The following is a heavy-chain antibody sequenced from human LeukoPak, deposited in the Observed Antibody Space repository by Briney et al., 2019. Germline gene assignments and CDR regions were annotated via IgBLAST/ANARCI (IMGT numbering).Heavy chain of an antibody. Sequence: SQTLSLTCTVSGGSISSGGYYWSWIRQHPGKGLEWIGYIYYSGSTYYNPSLKSRVTISVYTSKNQFSLKLSSVTAADTAVYYCASHRYYDSSGYLGGAFDIWGQGTMVTVSS. CDR2: IYYSGST. CDR3: ASHRYYDSSGYLGGAFDI. CDR1: GGSISSGGYY. V-gene: IGHV4-31*03. J-gene: IGHJ3*02. D-gene: IGHD3-22*01.